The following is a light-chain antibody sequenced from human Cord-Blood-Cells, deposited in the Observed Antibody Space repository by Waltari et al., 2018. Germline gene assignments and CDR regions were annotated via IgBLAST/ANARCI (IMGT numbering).Light chain of an antibody. Sequence: QSALTQPRSVSGSPGQSVTISCSGTSSDVGGYNYVPWSQQHPGKAPKLMFYDVSKRPSGVPDRFAGSKSGNTASLTISGLQAEDEADYYCCSYAGSYTYVFGTGTKVTVL. CDR2: DVS. J-gene: IGLJ1*01. V-gene: IGLV2-11*01. CDR3: CSYAGSYTYV. CDR1: SSDVGGYNY.